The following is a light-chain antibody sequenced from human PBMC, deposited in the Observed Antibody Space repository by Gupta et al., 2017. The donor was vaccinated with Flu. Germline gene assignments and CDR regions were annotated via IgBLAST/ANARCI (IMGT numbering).Light chain of an antibody. J-gene: IGKJ4*01. V-gene: IGKV3-11*02. CDR2: YAS. CDR1: PSVSSY. Sequence: ELVLPQSPATLPLSPGERATLSCRASPSVSSYLAWYQQNPGQAPRVLNYYASNRATGIPARFSGSGSVRDFTLTISSIAPEDFAVYYWQQCRNGSLTFGGGTKVEIE. CDR3: QQCRNGSLT.